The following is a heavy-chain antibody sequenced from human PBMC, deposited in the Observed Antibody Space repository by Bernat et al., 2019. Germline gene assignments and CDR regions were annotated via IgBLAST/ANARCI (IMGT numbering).Heavy chain of an antibody. J-gene: IGHJ6*02. CDR1: GFTFSSYW. V-gene: IGHV3-7*01. Sequence: EVQLGESGGGLVQPGGSLRLSCAASGFTFSSYWMSWVRQAPGKGLEWVANIKQDGSEKYYVDSVKGRFTISRDNAKNSLYLQMNSLRAEDTDVYYCARGHSGYDLRYYYGMDLWGQGTPVTVSS. CDR3: ARGHSGYDLRYYYGMDL. CDR2: IKQDGSEK. D-gene: IGHD5-12*01.